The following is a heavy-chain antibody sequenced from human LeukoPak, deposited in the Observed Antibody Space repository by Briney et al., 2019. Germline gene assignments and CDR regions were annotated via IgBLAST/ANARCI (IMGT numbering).Heavy chain of an antibody. J-gene: IGHJ1*01. CDR3: TTGYCSASSCLLWR. D-gene: IGHD2-15*01. Sequence: PGGSLRLSCAASGLTFTNAYMNWVRQAPGKGLEWVGRIKRKSDGGTADHAAPVKGRFTISRDDSESKLYLQMNSLKTEDTGTYFCTTGYCSASSCLLWRRGQGTLVTVSS. V-gene: IGHV3-15*01. CDR1: GLTFTNAY. CDR2: IKRKSDGGTA.